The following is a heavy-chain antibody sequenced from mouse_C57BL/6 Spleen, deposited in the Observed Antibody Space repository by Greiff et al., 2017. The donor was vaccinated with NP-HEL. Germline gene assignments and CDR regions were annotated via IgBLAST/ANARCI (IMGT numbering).Heavy chain of an antibody. V-gene: IGHV3-6*01. CDR2: ISYDGSN. Sequence: EVKLMESGPGLVKPSQSLSLTCSVTGYSITSGYYWNWIRQFPGNKLEWMGYISYDGSNNYNPSLKNRISITRDTSKNQFFLKLNSVTTEDTATYYCARSSGYFYAMDYWGQGTSVTVSS. CDR1: GYSITSGYY. D-gene: IGHD3-2*02. CDR3: ARSSGYFYAMDY. J-gene: IGHJ4*01.